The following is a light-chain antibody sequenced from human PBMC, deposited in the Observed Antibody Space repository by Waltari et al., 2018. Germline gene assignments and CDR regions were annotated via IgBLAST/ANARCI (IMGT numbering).Light chain of an antibody. CDR2: AAS. J-gene: IGKJ2*01. CDR1: QGISRY. Sequence: IQLTQSPSSMSASVGARVTIPCRASQGISRYLAWYQQQPGKAPKLLIYAASTLQSGVPSRFSGSGSGTDFTLTISSLQPEDFATYYCQQLNSYPPTFGQGTKLEIK. V-gene: IGKV1-9*01. CDR3: QQLNSYPPT.